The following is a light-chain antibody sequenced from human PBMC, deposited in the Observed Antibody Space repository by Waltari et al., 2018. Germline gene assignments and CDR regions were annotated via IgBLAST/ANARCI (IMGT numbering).Light chain of an antibody. Sequence: QSVLTQPPSVSGAPGQRVTISCTGSSSNIGAGYDVNWYQKLPGPAPKLLIHGNSNRPSGVADRFSGSKSGTSASLAITGLQAEDEADYYCQSYDSSLSGWVFGGGTKLTVL. CDR3: QSYDSSLSGWV. CDR1: SSNIGAGYD. J-gene: IGLJ3*02. CDR2: GNS. V-gene: IGLV1-40*01.